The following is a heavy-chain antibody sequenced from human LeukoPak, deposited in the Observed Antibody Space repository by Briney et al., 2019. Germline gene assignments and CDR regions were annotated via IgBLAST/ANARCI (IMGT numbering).Heavy chain of an antibody. V-gene: IGHV4-38-2*02. CDR3: ARGRLVATLLVGGWSDAFDI. CDR1: GFFISSGYY. J-gene: IGHJ3*02. CDR2: IYHSGST. D-gene: IGHD5-12*01. Sequence: PSETLSLTCTVSGFFISSGYYWGWIRQPPGKGLEWIGIIYHSGSTYYNPSLNSRVTISVDTSKNQFSLKLSSVTAADTAVYYCARGRLVATLLVGGWSDAFDIWGQGTMVTISS.